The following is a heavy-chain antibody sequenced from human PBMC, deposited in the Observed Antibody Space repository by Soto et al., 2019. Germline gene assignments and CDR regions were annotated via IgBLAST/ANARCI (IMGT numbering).Heavy chain of an antibody. Sequence: SETLSLTCTVYGGSFSGYYWTWIRQPPGTGLEWIGEINHSGSTNYNPSPKSRVTISVDTSKNQFSLKLTSVTAADTAVYYCARAKITGLFDYWGQGPWSRSPQ. V-gene: IGHV4-34*01. J-gene: IGHJ4*02. CDR3: ARAKITGLFDY. D-gene: IGHD2-8*02. CDR1: GGSFSGYY. CDR2: INHSGST.